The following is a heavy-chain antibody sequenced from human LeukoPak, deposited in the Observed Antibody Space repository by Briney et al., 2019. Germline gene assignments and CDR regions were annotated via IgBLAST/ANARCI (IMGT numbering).Heavy chain of an antibody. CDR1: GFTFSNYA. D-gene: IGHD3-9*01. J-gene: IGHJ4*02. CDR3: AKWWDYDVLTGYYDSDY. CDR2: VSGRDTST. V-gene: IGHV3-23*01. Sequence: PGGSLRLSCAAPGFTFSNYAMSWVRQAPGQGLEWVSAVSGRDTSTYYTDSVKGRFTISRDNSKNTLYLQMNSLSAEDTAIYYCAKWWDYDVLTGYYDSDYWGQGTLVTVSS.